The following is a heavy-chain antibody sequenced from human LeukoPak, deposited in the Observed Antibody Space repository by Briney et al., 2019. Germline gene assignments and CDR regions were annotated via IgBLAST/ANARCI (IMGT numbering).Heavy chain of an antibody. CDR1: GGSISSGDYY. Sequence: PSQTLSLTCTVSGGSISSGDYYWSWIRQPPGKGLEWIGYIYYSGSTYYNPSLKSRVTISVDTSKNQFSLKLSSVTAADTAVYYCARELWMVRGVISPWGQGTLVTVSS. CDR2: IYYSGST. CDR3: ARELWMVRGVISP. D-gene: IGHD3-10*01. J-gene: IGHJ5*02. V-gene: IGHV4-30-4*01.